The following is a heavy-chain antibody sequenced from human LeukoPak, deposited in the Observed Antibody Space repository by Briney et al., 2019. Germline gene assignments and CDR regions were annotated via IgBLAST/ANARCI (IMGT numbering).Heavy chain of an antibody. CDR3: ARGGLVLYYMDV. D-gene: IGHD3/OR15-3a*01. V-gene: IGHV1-8*01. CDR2: MNPNSGNT. J-gene: IGHJ6*03. Sequence: GASVKVSCKASGYTFTSYDTNWVRQATGQGLEWMGWMNPNSGNTGYAQKFQGRVTMTRNTSISTAYMELSSLRSEDTAVYYCARGGLVLYYMDVWGKGTTVTVSS. CDR1: GYTFTSYD.